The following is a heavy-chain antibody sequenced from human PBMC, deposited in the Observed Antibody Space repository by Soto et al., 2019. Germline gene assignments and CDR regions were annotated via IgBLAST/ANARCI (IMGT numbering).Heavy chain of an antibody. CDR1: GGSISSYY. CDR2: IYYSGST. J-gene: IGHJ4*02. Sequence: SETLSLTCTVSGGSISSYYLSWIRQPPGKGLEWIGYIYYSGSTNYNPSLKSRVTISVDTSKNQFSLKLSSVTAADTAVYYCARGRADGVFWSGYYTFDYWGQGTLVTVSS. CDR3: ARGRADGVFWSGYYTFDY. D-gene: IGHD3-3*01. V-gene: IGHV4-59*01.